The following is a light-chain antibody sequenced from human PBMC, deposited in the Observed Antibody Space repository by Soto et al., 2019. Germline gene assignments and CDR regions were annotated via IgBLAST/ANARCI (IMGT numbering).Light chain of an antibody. CDR1: SSNIGNNY. CDR3: GTWDSSLSGYVV. CDR2: ENN. Sequence: QSVLTQPPSVSAAPGQTVTISCSGSSSNIGNNYVSWYQQLPGTAPKLLIYENNKRPSGIPDRFSGSKSGTSATLGITGLQTGDEADYYCGTWDSSLSGYVVFGGGTKLTVL. J-gene: IGLJ2*01. V-gene: IGLV1-51*02.